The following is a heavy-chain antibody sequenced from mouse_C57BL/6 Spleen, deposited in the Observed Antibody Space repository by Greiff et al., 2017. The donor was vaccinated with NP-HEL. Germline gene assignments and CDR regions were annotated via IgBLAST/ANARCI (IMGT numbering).Heavy chain of an antibody. Sequence: EVHLVESGGGLVQPGGSLSLSCAASGFTFTDYYMSWVRQPPGKALEWLGFIRNKANGYTTEYSESVKGRFTISRDKSQSILYLQMNALRAEDSATYYCARRDYGSREYFDVWGTGTTVTVSS. J-gene: IGHJ1*03. V-gene: IGHV7-3*01. CDR2: IRNKANGYTT. D-gene: IGHD1-1*01. CDR1: GFTFTDYY. CDR3: ARRDYGSREYFDV.